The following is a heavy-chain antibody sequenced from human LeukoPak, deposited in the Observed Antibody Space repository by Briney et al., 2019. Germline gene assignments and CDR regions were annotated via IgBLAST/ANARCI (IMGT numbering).Heavy chain of an antibody. CDR3: ARHLPGYSNTWPGP. Sequence: WIRQPPGKGLEWIGSIYHSGSTYYNPSLKSRVTISVDTSNNQFSLKLRSVTAADTAVYYCARHLPGYSNTWPGPWGQGTLVTVSS. CDR2: IYHSGST. V-gene: IGHV4-39*01. J-gene: IGHJ5*02. D-gene: IGHD4-11*01.